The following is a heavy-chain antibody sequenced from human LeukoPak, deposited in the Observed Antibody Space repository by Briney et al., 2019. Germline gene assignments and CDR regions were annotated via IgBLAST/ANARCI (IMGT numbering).Heavy chain of an antibody. D-gene: IGHD2-2*01. CDR1: GFTFSNYW. J-gene: IGHJ6*02. Sequence: GGSLRLSCVASGFTFSNYWMLWVRQAPGKGLMWVSLISTDGKSTRYAESVKGRFAISRDNAKNALYLQMDILRVEDTALYFCVRDYQFIQEVWGQGTTVTVSS. CDR2: ISTDGKST. V-gene: IGHV3-74*01. CDR3: VRDYQFIQEV.